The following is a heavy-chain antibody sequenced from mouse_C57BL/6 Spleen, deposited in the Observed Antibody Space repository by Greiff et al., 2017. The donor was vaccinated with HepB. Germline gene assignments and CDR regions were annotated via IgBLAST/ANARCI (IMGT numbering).Heavy chain of an antibody. Sequence: QVQLKQSGAELVRPGTSVKVSCKASGYAFTNYLIEWVKQRPGQGLEWIGVINPGSGGTNYNEKFKGKATLTADKSSSTAYMQLSSLTSEDSAVYFCAREGGYPFAYWGQGTLVTVSA. V-gene: IGHV1-54*01. CDR2: INPGSGGT. D-gene: IGHD2-2*01. J-gene: IGHJ3*01. CDR3: AREGGYPFAY. CDR1: GYAFTNYL.